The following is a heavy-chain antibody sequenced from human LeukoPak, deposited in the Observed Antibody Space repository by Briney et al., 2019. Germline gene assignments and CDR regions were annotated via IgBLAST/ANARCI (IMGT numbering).Heavy chain of an antibody. Sequence: PSETLSLTCAVSGYSISSGCYWGWIRQPPGKGLEWIGSIYHSGSTYYNPSLKSRVTISVDTSKNQFSLKLSSVTAADTAAYYCARLSRITMVRGVMGYFDYWGQGTLVTVSS. D-gene: IGHD3-10*01. CDR3: ARLSRITMVRGVMGYFDY. V-gene: IGHV4-38-2*01. CDR1: GYSISSGCY. CDR2: IYHSGST. J-gene: IGHJ4*02.